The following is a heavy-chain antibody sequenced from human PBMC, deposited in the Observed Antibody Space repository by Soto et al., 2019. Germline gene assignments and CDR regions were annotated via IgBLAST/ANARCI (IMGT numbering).Heavy chain of an antibody. CDR3: ARDRNYDSSGYVWFDP. V-gene: IGHV1-46*03. D-gene: IGHD3-22*01. J-gene: IGHJ5*02. CDR1: GYTFTSYY. CDR2: INPSGGST. Sequence: ASGKVSCKASGYTFTSYYMHWVRQAPGQGLEWMGIINPSGGSTSYAQKFQGRVTMTRDTSTSTVYMELSSLRSEDTAVYYCARDRNYDSSGYVWFDPWGQGTLVTVSS.